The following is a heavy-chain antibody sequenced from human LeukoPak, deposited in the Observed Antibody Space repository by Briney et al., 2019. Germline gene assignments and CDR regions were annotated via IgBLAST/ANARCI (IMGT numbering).Heavy chain of an antibody. CDR1: GASIRNYY. CDR2: IYYSGST. V-gene: IGHV4-59*08. CDR3: ARHPRLSGSYRRNYYYGMDV. D-gene: IGHD1-26*01. J-gene: IGHJ6*02. Sequence: PSETLSLTCTVSGASIRNYYWSWIRQSPGKGLEWNGYIYYSGSTNYNPSLESRVAMSVDTSKNQFSLRLSSVTAADTAVYYCARHPRLSGSYRRNYYYGMDVWGQGTTVTVSS.